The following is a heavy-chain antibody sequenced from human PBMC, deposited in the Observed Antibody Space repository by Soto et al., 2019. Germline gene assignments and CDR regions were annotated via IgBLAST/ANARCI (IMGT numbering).Heavy chain of an antibody. CDR2: ISGSDGST. CDR3: AKDRERDAWYEDY. J-gene: IGHJ4*02. D-gene: IGHD6-13*01. V-gene: IGHV3-23*01. CDR1: GFSFSNYA. Sequence: EVQLLESGGGLVQPGGSLRLSCVASGFSFSNYAMSWVRQAPGKGLELVSVISGSDGSTYYADSVKGRFTISRDNSKNTLYLQMNSLRAEDTAVYYCAKDRERDAWYEDYWGQGTLVTVSS.